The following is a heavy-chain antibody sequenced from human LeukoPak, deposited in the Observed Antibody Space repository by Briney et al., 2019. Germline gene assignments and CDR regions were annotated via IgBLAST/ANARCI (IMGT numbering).Heavy chain of an antibody. D-gene: IGHD3-22*01. J-gene: IGHJ4*02. CDR1: GVSISNSRSF. Sequence: NPSETLSLTCTVSGVSISNSRSFWGWIRQPPGKGLEWIGEIYHSGSTNYNPSLKSRVTISVDKSKNQFSLKLSSVTAADTAVYYCARRGHYYYDSSGYYPYDYWGQGTLVTVSS. CDR2: IYHSGST. V-gene: IGHV4-39*07. CDR3: ARRGHYYYDSSGYYPYDY.